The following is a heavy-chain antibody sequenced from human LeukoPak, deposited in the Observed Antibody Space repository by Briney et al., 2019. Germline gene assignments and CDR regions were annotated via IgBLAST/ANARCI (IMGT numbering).Heavy chain of an antibody. D-gene: IGHD5-18*01. CDR3: AKDRSDTSMVYNFDY. CDR2: ISYDGSNK. CDR1: GFTFSSYG. J-gene: IGHJ4*02. Sequence: GGSLRLSCAASGFTFSSYGMHWVRQAPGKGLEWVAVISYDGSNKYYADSVKGRFTISRDNSKNTLYLQMNSLRAEDTAVYYCAKDRSDTSMVYNFDYWGQGTLVTVSS. V-gene: IGHV3-30*18.